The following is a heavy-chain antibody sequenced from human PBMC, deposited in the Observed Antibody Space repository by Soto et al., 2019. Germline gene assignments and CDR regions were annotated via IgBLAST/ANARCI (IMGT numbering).Heavy chain of an antibody. D-gene: IGHD6-13*01. CDR3: AVIAEVGPDNDAFDI. V-gene: IGHV1-8*02. CDR1: GYTFTSYD. J-gene: IGHJ3*02. CDR2: MNPNSGNT. Sequence: ASLKVSCKASGYTFTSYDINGVRQATGQGLEYLGWMNPNSGNTGYVQKFQGRVTLTRNTSISTAYMELSSLRSEDTAVYYCAVIAEVGPDNDAFDIWGQGTIVTVSS.